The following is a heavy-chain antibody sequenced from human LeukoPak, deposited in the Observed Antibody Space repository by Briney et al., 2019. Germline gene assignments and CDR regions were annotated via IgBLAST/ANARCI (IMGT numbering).Heavy chain of an antibody. CDR3: ASAHYDYVWGSYRHSNFDY. V-gene: IGHV3-21*01. CDR1: GFTFSSYS. CDR2: ISSSSSYI. Sequence: GGSLRLSCAASGFTFSSYSMNWVRQAPGKGLEWVSSISSSSSYIYYADSVKGRFTISRDNAKNSLYLQMNSLRAEDTAVYYCASAHYDYVWGSYRHSNFDYWGQGTLVTVSS. J-gene: IGHJ4*02. D-gene: IGHD3-16*02.